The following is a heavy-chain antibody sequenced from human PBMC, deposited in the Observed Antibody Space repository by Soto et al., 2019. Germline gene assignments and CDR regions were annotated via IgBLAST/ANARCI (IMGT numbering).Heavy chain of an antibody. V-gene: IGHV4-34*01. CDR2: INHSGST. CDR1: GGSFSGYY. CDR3: ARASTIFGVVIIYYMDV. Sequence: SETLSLTCAVYGGSFSGYYWSWIRQPPGKGLEWIGEINHSGSTNYNPSLKSRVTISVDTSKNQFSLKLSSVTAADTAVYYCARASTIFGVVIIYYMDVWGKGTTVTVSS. D-gene: IGHD3-3*01. J-gene: IGHJ6*03.